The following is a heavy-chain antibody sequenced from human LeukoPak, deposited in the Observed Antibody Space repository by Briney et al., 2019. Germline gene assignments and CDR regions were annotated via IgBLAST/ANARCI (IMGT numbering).Heavy chain of an antibody. J-gene: IGHJ4*02. CDR3: ARDPFDGYNWI. V-gene: IGHV4-30-4*08. D-gene: IGHD5-24*01. CDR2: IYYSGST. Sequence: SETLSLTCTVSGGSISSGDYYWRWLRQRPGTGLEWLGYIYYSGSTYYNPSLTTGVTISVDTSKTHFSLNLSSVTAADTAVYYCARDPFDGYNWIWGQGTLVTVSS. CDR1: GGSISSGDYY.